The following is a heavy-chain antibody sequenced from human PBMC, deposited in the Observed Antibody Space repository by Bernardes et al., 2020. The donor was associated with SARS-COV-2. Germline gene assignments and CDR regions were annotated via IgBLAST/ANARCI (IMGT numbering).Heavy chain of an antibody. CDR3: ASQGDDYVWGSYRYMSY. D-gene: IGHD3-16*02. CDR1: GFTFSSYA. Sequence: GGSLRLSCAASGFTFSSYAMSWVRQAPGKGLEWVSAISGSGGSTYYADSVKGRFTISRDNSKNTLYLQMNSLRAEDTAVYYCASQGDDYVWGSYRYMSYWGQGTLVTVSS. V-gene: IGHV3-23*01. J-gene: IGHJ4*02. CDR2: ISGSGGST.